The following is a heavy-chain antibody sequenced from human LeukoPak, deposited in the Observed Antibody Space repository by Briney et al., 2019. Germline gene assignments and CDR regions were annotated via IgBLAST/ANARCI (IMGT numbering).Heavy chain of an antibody. D-gene: IGHD2-2*01. J-gene: IGHJ5*02. CDR3: AREGPGIVVESFDP. V-gene: IGHV1-2*02. CDR2: INPNSGGT. Sequence: ASVKVSCKPSGYTFTGYYMHWVRQAPGQGLEWMGWINPNSGGTNYAQKFQGSVTMTRDTSISTAYMELSRLRSDDTAVYYRAREGPGIVVESFDPWGQGTLVTVSS. CDR1: GYTFTGYY.